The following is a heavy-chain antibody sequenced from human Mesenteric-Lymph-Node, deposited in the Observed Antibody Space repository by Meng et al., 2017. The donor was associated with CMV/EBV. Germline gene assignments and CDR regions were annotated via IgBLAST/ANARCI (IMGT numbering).Heavy chain of an antibody. V-gene: IGHV4-59*11. D-gene: IGHD5-12*01. CDR1: GGSITSHH. Sequence: SETLSLTCTVSGGSITSHHWSWIRQSPGKGLEWKGNSYYSGTTNHNPSLKSRVTISVDTSKNQSSLKLTSVTAADTAVYYCARESGGGYGWFDPWGQGILVTVSS. CDR3: ARESGGGYGWFDP. CDR2: SYYSGTT. J-gene: IGHJ5*02.